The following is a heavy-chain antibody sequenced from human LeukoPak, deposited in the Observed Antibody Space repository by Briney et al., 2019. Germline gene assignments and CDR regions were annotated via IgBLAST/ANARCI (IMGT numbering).Heavy chain of an antibody. CDR3: AKGSKEVLFTRDHYMDV. Sequence: GGSLRLSCAASGFTFSSYAMHWVRQAPGKGLGWVTFIRYDGSNKYYADSVKGRFTISRDNSKNTLYLQINSLRAEDTAVYYCAKGSKEVLFTRDHYMDVWGKGTTVTVSS. CDR1: GFTFSSYA. J-gene: IGHJ6*03. V-gene: IGHV3-30*02. CDR2: IRYDGSNK. D-gene: IGHD3-3*01.